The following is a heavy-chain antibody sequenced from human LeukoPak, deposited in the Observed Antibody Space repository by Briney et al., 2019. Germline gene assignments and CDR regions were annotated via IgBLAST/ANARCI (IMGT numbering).Heavy chain of an antibody. V-gene: IGHV4-4*02. CDR3: ARNYESGYSIGP. J-gene: IGHJ5*02. D-gene: IGHD3-3*01. Sequence: PSETLSLTCAVSGGSINSIYWWSWVRQPPGKGLEWIGEIQHSGNINYNLSLKSRVTISVDKSKNRFSLTVTSVTAADTAIYYCARNYESGYSIGPWGQGTLVTVSS. CDR2: IQHSGNI. CDR1: GGSINSIYW.